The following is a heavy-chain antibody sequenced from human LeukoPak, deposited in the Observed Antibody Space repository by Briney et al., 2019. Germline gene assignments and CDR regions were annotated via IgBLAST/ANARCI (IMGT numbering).Heavy chain of an antibody. CDR2: IFGDGRT. CDR3: ATRPSGDYPYFDF. D-gene: IGHD4-17*01. J-gene: IGHJ4*02. Sequence: WGSLRLSCAASGFTVSSKYMSWVRQAPGMGLEWISVIFGDGRTHYADSMKGRFTISRDNSKNTLYLQMSSLRAEDTAVYYCATRPSGDYPYFDFWGQGTLVTVSS. V-gene: IGHV3-53*01. CDR1: GFTVSSKY.